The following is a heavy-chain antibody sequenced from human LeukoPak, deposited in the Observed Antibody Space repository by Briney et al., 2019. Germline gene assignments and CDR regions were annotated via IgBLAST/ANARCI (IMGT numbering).Heavy chain of an antibody. V-gene: IGHV1-2*02. CDR2: IGPHSTFT. J-gene: IGHJ4*02. Sequence: ASMKVSCKSSGFTFTDHYIHWVRQGPGQGLEWMGYIGPHSTFTSSPQEFQGRVTMTRDASMSTAYMELTRMTSDDTAVYYCVREGEGPLSKDFDYWGQGTLVTVSS. CDR1: GFTFTDHY. CDR3: VREGEGPLSKDFDY. D-gene: IGHD2/OR15-2a*01.